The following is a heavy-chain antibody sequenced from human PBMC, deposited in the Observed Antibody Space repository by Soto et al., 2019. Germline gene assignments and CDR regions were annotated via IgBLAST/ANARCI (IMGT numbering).Heavy chain of an antibody. CDR2: ISPVFGTS. CDR3: ARGDATKIVVTTYYAMDV. D-gene: IGHD3-22*01. Sequence: QVQLVQSGAEVKKPGSSVKVSCTASGGSLSNFGISWVRQAPGQGLEWMGAISPVFGTSNYAQKFQDSVTINADESTTTVYMEVRRKTSEGTAVYYCARGDATKIVVTTYYAMDVWGQGTTVTVSS. J-gene: IGHJ6*02. CDR1: GGSLSNFG. V-gene: IGHV1-69*12.